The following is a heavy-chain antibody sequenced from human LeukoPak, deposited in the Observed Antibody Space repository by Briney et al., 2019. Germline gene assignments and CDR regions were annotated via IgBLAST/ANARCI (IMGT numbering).Heavy chain of an antibody. Sequence: GGSLRLSCAASGFTFSSYGMSWVRQAPGKGLEWVSAISGSGGSTYYADSVKGRFTTSRDNAKNSLYLELNSLRAEDTAVYFCARRKIDYGDFDYWGQGTLVTVSS. V-gene: IGHV3-23*01. J-gene: IGHJ4*02. D-gene: IGHD4-17*01. CDR2: ISGSGGST. CDR3: ARRKIDYGDFDY. CDR1: GFTFSSYG.